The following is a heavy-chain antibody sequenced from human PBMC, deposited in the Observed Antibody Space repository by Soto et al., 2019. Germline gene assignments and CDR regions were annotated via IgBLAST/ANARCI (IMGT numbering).Heavy chain of an antibody. V-gene: IGHV1-46*03. CDR1: GDTFTDYY. Sequence: QVQLMQSGAEVKKPGASVKVSCKASGDTFTDYYIHWVRLAPGQGLEWVGTVNPSGGHTTYAQHFLGRVTVTRDTSTSTLYMELTSLTSDDTAIYYCARGGDVVVVTAALDYWGQGTLVTVSS. CDR3: ARGGDVVVVTAALDY. J-gene: IGHJ4*02. CDR2: VNPSGGHT. D-gene: IGHD2-21*02.